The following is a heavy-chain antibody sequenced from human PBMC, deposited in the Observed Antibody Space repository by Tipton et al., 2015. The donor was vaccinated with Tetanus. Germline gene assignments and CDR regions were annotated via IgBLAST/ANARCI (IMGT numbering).Heavy chain of an antibody. D-gene: IGHD3-10*01. J-gene: IGHJ5*02. CDR1: GYSFSGYW. Sequence: QSGPEVKKAGESLKISCKGSGYSFSGYWIGWVRQMPGKGLEWMAIIYPDGFEPRYSPPFQGQVTISADKSISTAYLQWTSLKPSDPAIYFCARLPKHYSASGSTWGQGTLVTVSS. CDR3: ARLPKHYSASGST. V-gene: IGHV5-51*01. CDR2: IYPDGFEP.